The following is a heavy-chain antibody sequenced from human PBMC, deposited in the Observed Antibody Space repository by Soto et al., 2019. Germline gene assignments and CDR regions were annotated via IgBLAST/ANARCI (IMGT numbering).Heavy chain of an antibody. J-gene: IGHJ4*02. CDR3: ARGFAIGWYTYFFDL. D-gene: IGHD6-19*01. V-gene: IGHV4-59*08. Sequence: QVQLQESGPGLVKPSETLSLTCTVSGASISGYHWGWIRQPPGKGLEWIGYLYYTGSTHYNPSLKRRVTMSVDTSKHQFSLKLNSVTAADTAVYYCARGFAIGWYTYFFDLWGQGPLVTVSS. CDR1: GASISGYH. CDR2: LYYTGST.